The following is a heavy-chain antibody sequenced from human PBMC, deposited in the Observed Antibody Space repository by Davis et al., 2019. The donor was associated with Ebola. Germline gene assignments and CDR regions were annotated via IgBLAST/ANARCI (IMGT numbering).Heavy chain of an antibody. D-gene: IGHD2-21*02. V-gene: IGHV3-30*03. CDR1: GFTFSNYD. J-gene: IGHJ2*01. CDR2: ISYGGSHR. CDR3: VRDPALVVTGGGWFFGL. Sequence: GESLKISCAASGFTFSNYDMHWVRQAPGKGLEWVAVISYGGSHRFYADPVNDRFTVSRDDSKNTLYLQMNSLRVEDTAVYYCVRDPALVVTGGGWFFGLWGRGTLVTVSS.